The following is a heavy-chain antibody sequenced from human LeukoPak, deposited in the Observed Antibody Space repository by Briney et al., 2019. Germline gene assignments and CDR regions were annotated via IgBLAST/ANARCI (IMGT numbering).Heavy chain of an antibody. D-gene: IGHD6-13*01. CDR2: IHDSGST. CDR3: AARIAAAS. J-gene: IGHJ5*02. CDR1: GDSISSGGYS. V-gene: IGHV4-30-4*07. Sequence: SETLSLTCAVSGDSISSGGYSWSWIRQTPGKGLEWIAYIHDSGSTYNNPSLKTRLNISIDTSKNQFSLKLSSVTAADTAVYYCAARIAAASWGQGTLVTVSS.